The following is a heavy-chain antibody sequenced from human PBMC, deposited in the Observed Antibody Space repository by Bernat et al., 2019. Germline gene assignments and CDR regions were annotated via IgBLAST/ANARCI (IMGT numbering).Heavy chain of an antibody. D-gene: IGHD1-1*01. CDR3: AKELSAGERFHYMDV. V-gene: IGHV3-9*01. Sequence: EVQLVESGGGLVQPGRSLRLSCAASGFTFDDYAMHWVRQAPGKGLEWVSGISWNSATIAYADSVKGRFTISRDNAKNYLYLQMNSLRGEDTALYYCAKELSAGERFHYMDVWGIGTTVTVSS. J-gene: IGHJ6*03. CDR2: ISWNSATI. CDR1: GFTFDDYA.